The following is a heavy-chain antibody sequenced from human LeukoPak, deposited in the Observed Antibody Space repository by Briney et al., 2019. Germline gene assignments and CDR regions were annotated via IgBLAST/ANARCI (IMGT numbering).Heavy chain of an antibody. J-gene: IGHJ5*01. CDR1: GFTFSDHQ. Sequence: GGSLRLSCVGSGFTFSDHQMNWVRQAPGKGLEWVAGISGDGSERDYVDSVRGRFTISRDNAKNSLYLQMNSLTAEDTAVYYCGRDPDSWGQGTVVTVSS. V-gene: IGHV3-7*04. CDR2: ISGDGSER. CDR3: GRDPDS.